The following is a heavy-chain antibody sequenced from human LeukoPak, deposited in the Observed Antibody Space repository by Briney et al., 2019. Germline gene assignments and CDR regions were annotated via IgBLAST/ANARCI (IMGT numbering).Heavy chain of an antibody. CDR3: ARDNYYDSSGYYYDDSRRSFDP. Sequence: ASVKVSCKASGYTFTSYYMHWVRQAPGQGLEWMGIINPSGGSTSYAQKFQGRVTMTRDTSTSTVYMELSSLRSEDTAVYYCARDNYYDSSGYYYDDSRRSFDPWGQGTLVTVSS. CDR1: GYTFTSYY. D-gene: IGHD3-22*01. CDR2: INPSGGST. J-gene: IGHJ5*02. V-gene: IGHV1-46*01.